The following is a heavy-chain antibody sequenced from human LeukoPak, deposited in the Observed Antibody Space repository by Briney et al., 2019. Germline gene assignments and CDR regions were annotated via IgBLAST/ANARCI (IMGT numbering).Heavy chain of an antibody. CDR2: INHSGST. D-gene: IGHD5-12*01. J-gene: IGHJ6*04. CDR3: ARGISLRVRYSKHGMDV. V-gene: IGHV4-34*01. CDR1: GGSFSGYY. Sequence: PSETLSLTCAVYGGSFSGYYWSWIRQPPGKGLEWIGEINHSGSTDYNPSLKSRVTISVDTSKNQFYLKLSSVTAADTAVYYCARGISLRVRYSKHGMDVWGKGTTVTVSS.